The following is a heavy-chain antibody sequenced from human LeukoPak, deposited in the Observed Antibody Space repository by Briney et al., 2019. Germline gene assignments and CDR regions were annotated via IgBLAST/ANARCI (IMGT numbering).Heavy chain of an antibody. CDR1: GFIFRSHG. V-gene: IGHV3-30*18. Sequence: GGSLRLSCVASGFIFRSHGMHWVRQAPGKGLEWVAVISYDGSNKYYADSVKGRFTISRDNSKNTLYLQMNSLRAEDTAVYYCAKGSGSIDYWGQGTLVTVSS. D-gene: IGHD4-11*01. CDR2: ISYDGSNK. J-gene: IGHJ4*02. CDR3: AKGSGSIDY.